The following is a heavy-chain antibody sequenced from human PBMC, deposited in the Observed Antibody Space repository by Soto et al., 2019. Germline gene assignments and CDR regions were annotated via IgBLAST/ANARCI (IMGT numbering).Heavy chain of an antibody. CDR2: INPNSGGT. CDR1: GYTLTGYY. CDR3: ARARLAYDYGDGMDV. D-gene: IGHD4-17*01. Sequence: ASVKVSCKASGYTLTGYYMHWVRQAPGQGLEWMGWINPNSGGTNYAQKFQGWVTMTRDTSISTAYMELSRLRSDDTAVYYCARARLAYDYGDGMDVWGQGTTVTVSS. J-gene: IGHJ6*02. V-gene: IGHV1-2*04.